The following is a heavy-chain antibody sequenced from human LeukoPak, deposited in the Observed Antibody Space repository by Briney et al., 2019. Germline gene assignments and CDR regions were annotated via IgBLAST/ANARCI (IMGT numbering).Heavy chain of an antibody. V-gene: IGHV3-9*01. CDR1: GFAFHNYA. Sequence: GGSLRLSCVGSGFAFHNYAMHWVRRPPGKGLEWVSAINWNSDTKAYADSVKGRFTISRDRARNSLYLQMNSLRAEDTAVYYCARDGTGFSSGMGVWGQGTTVTVSS. CDR2: INWNSDTK. D-gene: IGHD7-27*01. CDR3: ARDGTGFSSGMGV. J-gene: IGHJ6*02.